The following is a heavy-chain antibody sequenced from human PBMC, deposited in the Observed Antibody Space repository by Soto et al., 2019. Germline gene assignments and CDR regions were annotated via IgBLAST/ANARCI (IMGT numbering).Heavy chain of an antibody. CDR3: ARDADILTGSDAFDI. CDR1: GFTFSDYY. V-gene: IGHV3-11*05. J-gene: IGHJ3*02. CDR2: ISSSNGYT. D-gene: IGHD3-9*01. Sequence: QVQLVESGGGLVKPGGSLRLSCAASGFTFSDYYMSWIRQAPGKGLEWVSYISSSNGYTNYADSAKGRFTISRDNAKNSLYLHMNSLRAEDTAIYYCARDADILTGSDAFDIWGQGTMVTVSS.